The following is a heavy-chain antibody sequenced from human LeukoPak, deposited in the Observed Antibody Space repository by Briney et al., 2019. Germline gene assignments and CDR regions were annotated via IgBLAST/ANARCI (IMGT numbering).Heavy chain of an antibody. D-gene: IGHD3-16*01. CDR3: ASSYGMDV. CDR1: GFSFASYA. J-gene: IGHJ6*02. CDR2: LSHDASDK. V-gene: IGHV3-30*04. Sequence: GRSLRLSCAASGFSFASYALHWVRRPPGRGPEWVALLSHDASDKYYAESVKGRFTISRDNAKNTLYLQMNSLRAEDTAVYYCASSYGMDVWGQGTTVTVPS.